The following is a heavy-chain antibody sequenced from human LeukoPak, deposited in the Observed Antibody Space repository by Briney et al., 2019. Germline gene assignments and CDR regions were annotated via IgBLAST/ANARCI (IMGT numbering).Heavy chain of an antibody. J-gene: IGHJ4*02. CDR2: ISSSSSTI. D-gene: IGHD5-18*01. CDR3: ARVFSLGYSYANFDY. V-gene: IGHV3-48*01. Sequence: GSLRLSCAASGFTFSSYSMNWVRQAPGKGLEWVSYISSSSSTIYYADSVKGRFTISRDNAKNSLYLQMNSLRAEDTAVYYCARVFSLGYSYANFDYWGQGTLVTVSS. CDR1: GFTFSSYS.